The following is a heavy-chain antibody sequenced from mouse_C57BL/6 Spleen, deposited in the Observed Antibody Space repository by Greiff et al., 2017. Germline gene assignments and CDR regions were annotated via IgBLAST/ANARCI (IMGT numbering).Heavy chain of an antibody. V-gene: IGHV5-4*01. D-gene: IGHD2-4*01. J-gene: IGHJ2*01. Sequence: EVQLVESGGGLVKPGGSLKLSCAASGFTFSSYAMSWVRQTPEKRVEWVATISDGGSYTYYPDNVKGRFTISRDNAKNNLYLQMSHLKSEDTAMYYCARDREDYDYFDYWGQGTTLTVSS. CDR1: GFTFSSYA. CDR3: ARDREDYDYFDY. CDR2: ISDGGSYT.